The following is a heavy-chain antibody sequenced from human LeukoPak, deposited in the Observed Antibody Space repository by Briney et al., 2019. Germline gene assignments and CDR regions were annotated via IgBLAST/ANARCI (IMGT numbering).Heavy chain of an antibody. Sequence: GRSLRLSCAASGFTFSSYALHWVRQAPGKGLEWVAVISYDGSNKYYADSVEGRFTISRDNSQNTLYLQMNSLRAEDTAVYYCARVGYGSGSYLHEGYFDLWGRGTLVTVSS. CDR3: ARVGYGSGSYLHEGYFDL. V-gene: IGHV3-30-3*01. J-gene: IGHJ2*01. CDR2: ISYDGSNK. CDR1: GFTFSSYA. D-gene: IGHD3-10*01.